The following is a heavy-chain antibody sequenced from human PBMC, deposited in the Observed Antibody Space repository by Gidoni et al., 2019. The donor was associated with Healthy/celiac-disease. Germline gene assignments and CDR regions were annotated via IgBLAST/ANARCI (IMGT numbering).Heavy chain of an antibody. J-gene: IGHJ2*01. D-gene: IGHD2-15*01. Sequence: QVQLVQSGAEVKKPGSSVKVSCKASGGTFSSYAISWVRQAPGQGLEWMGGIIPIFGTANYAQKFQGRVTITADESTSTAYMELSSLRSEDTAVYYCARGYCSGGSCYPSGYFDLWGRGTLVTVSS. CDR2: IIPIFGTA. CDR1: GGTFSSYA. CDR3: ARGYCSGGSCYPSGYFDL. V-gene: IGHV1-69*01.